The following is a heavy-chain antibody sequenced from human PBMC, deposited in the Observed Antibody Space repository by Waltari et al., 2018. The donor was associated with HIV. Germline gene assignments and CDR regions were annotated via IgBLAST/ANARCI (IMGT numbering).Heavy chain of an antibody. Sequence: EVQLVESGGGLVQPGGSLRLSCAASRFNFSRYWMPWFCQVPGKGLVWVSRVNGDASSTDYADSVRGRFTISRDNAKNTLYLQMNSLRAEDTAVYYCTRAVFWSGFFTDYFFDYWGQGTPVTVSS. CDR3: TRAVFWSGFFTDYFFDY. J-gene: IGHJ4*02. D-gene: IGHD3-3*01. CDR2: VNGDASST. CDR1: RFNFSRYW. V-gene: IGHV3-74*01.